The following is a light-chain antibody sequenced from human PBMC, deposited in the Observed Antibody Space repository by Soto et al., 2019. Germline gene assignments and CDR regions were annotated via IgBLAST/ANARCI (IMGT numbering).Light chain of an antibody. CDR1: SSNIGSNA. CDR3: AAWDDSLREV. CDR2: NNN. J-gene: IGLJ1*01. Sequence: QSVLTQPPSASATPGQRVTISCSGSSSNIGSNAVNWYQQLPGTAPKLLIYNNNQRPSGVPDRFSGSKSGTSASLAISGVQSEDEADYYCAAWDDSLREVFGTGPKVTVL. V-gene: IGLV1-44*01.